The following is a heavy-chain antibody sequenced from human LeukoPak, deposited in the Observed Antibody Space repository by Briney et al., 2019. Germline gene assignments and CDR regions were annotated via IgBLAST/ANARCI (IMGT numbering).Heavy chain of an antibody. CDR3: AKMDYYDSSGYYRPFDY. Sequence: GSLRLSCAASGFTFSSYGMHWVRQAPGKGLEWVAFIRYDGSNKYYADSVKGRFTISRDNSKNTLYLQMNSLRAEDTAVYYCAKMDYYDSSGYYRPFDYWGQGTLVTVSS. D-gene: IGHD3-22*01. V-gene: IGHV3-30*02. CDR1: GFTFSSYG. J-gene: IGHJ4*02. CDR2: IRYDGSNK.